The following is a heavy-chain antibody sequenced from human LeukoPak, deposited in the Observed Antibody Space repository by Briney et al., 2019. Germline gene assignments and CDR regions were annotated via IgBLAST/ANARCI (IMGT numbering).Heavy chain of an antibody. CDR1: GFTFSNYW. J-gene: IGHJ4*02. Sequence: SGGSLTLSCAASGFTFSNYWMTWVRQAPGKGLEWVANIKQDGSVKSYEDSVKGRFTIARDNAKNSLWLQMNSLRVEDTAVYYCAGGSGWLIDYWGQGTLVTVSS. CDR3: AGGSGWLIDY. D-gene: IGHD5-12*01. CDR2: IKQDGSVK. V-gene: IGHV3-7*01.